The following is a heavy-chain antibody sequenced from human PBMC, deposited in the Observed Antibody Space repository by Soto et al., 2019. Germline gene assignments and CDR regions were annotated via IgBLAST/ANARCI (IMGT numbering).Heavy chain of an antibody. CDR3: SRCGFHGVWPYFDY. CDR2: ISYSGST. D-gene: IGHD2-8*01. V-gene: IGHV4-61*01. CDR1: GGSVSSGTYY. Sequence: PSETLSLTCSVSGGSVSSGTYYWSWIRQPPGKGLEWIGYISYSGSTNYNPSLKSRVTISVDTSKNQFSLKLSSVTAADTAVYYCSRCGFHGVWPYFDYWGQGTLVTVSS. J-gene: IGHJ4*02.